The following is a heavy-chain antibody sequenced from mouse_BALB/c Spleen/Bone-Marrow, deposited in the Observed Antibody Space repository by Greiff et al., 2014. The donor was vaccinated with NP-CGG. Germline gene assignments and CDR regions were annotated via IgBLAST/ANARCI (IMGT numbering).Heavy chain of an antibody. V-gene: IGHV3-2*02. J-gene: IGHJ2*01. Sequence: VQLKESGPGLVKPSQSLSLTCTVAGYSITSDYAWNWIRQFPGNKLEWKGYIGYSGSTSYNPSLKSRISITRDTSKNQFFLQLNSVTTEDTATYYCARSRDYFDYWGQGTTLTVSS. CDR3: ARSRDYFDY. CDR1: GYSITSDYA. CDR2: IGYSGST.